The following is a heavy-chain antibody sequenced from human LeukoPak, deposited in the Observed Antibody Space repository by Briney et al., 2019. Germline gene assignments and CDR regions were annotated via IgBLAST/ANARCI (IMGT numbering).Heavy chain of an antibody. Sequence: PGGSLRLSCAASGFTFGSYAVSWVRPAPGKGLEWVSAISGSGGSTYYADSVKGRFTISRGNSKNTLYLQMNSLRAEDTAVYYCARDLRGTTTYWGQGTLVTVSS. D-gene: IGHD2/OR15-2a*01. J-gene: IGHJ4*02. CDR3: ARDLRGTTTY. CDR1: GFTFGSYA. V-gene: IGHV3-23*01. CDR2: ISGSGGST.